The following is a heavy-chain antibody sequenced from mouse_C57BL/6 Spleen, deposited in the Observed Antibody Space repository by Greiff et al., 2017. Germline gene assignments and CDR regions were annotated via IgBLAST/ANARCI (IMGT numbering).Heavy chain of an antibody. V-gene: IGHV1-54*01. J-gene: IGHJ4*01. CDR1: GYAFTNYL. CDR3: ARWGDYYAMDY. CDR2: INPGSGGT. Sequence: VQLQQSGAELVRPGTSVKVSCKASGYAFTNYLIEWVKQRPGQGLEWIGVINPGSGGTNYNEKFKGKATLTADKSSSTAYMQLSSLTSEDSAVYFCARWGDYYAMDYWGQETSVTVSS.